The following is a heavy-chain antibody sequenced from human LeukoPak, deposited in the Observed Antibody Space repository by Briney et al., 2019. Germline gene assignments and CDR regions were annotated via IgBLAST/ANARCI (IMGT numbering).Heavy chain of an antibody. CDR1: GGTFSSYA. CDR3: ARAKERYYDSSGYDY. D-gene: IGHD3-22*01. J-gene: IGHJ4*02. V-gene: IGHV1-69*05. CDR2: IIPIFGTA. Sequence: ASVKVSCKASGGTFSSYAISWVRQAPGQGLEWMGGIIPIFGTANYAQKFQGRVTITTDESTSTAYMELSSLRSEDTAVYYCARAKERYYDSSGYDYWGQGTLVTVSS.